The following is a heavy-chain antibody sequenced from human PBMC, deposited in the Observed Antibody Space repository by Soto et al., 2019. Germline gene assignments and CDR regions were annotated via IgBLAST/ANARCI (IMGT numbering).Heavy chain of an antibody. CDR2: IVPVLGTV. Sequence: GASVKVSCKASGGPYNAYYLAWVRQAPGQGLEWVGGIVPVLGTVYFAHNFQGRVSFTADESTSTAYMELKSLRSEDTAMYYCAHRLSLAASGSPFDYWGQGTLVTVSS. J-gene: IGHJ4*02. CDR1: GGPYNAYY. V-gene: IGHV1-69*13. D-gene: IGHD5-12*01. CDR3: AHRLSLAASGSPFDY.